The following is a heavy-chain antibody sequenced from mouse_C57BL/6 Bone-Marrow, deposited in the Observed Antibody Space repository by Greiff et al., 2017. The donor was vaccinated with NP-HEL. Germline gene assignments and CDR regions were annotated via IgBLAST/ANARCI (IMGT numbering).Heavy chain of an antibody. J-gene: IGHJ1*03. CDR1: GYTFTSYW. CDR2: IDPSDSYT. D-gene: IGHD1-1*01. V-gene: IGHV1-69*01. CDR3: AREGYYYGSIYGRFWYFDV. Sequence: QVQLQQPGAELVMPGASVKLSCKASGYTFTSYWMHWVKQRPGQGLEWIGEIDPSDSYTNYNQKFKGKSTLTVDKSSSTAYMQLSSLTSEDSAVYYCAREGYYYGSIYGRFWYFDVWGTGTTVTVSS.